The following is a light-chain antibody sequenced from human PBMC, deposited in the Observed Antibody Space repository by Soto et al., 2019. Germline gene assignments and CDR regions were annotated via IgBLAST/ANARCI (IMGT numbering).Light chain of an antibody. Sequence: EIVLTQSPATLSLSPGERATLSCRASQSVSNFLAWYQQIPGQAPSLLIYDASNRATGIPDRFDGGGSGTDFTLTITSLEPEDSAVYYCQQYARSSWTFGQGTKLEIK. J-gene: IGKJ1*01. CDR3: QQYARSSWT. V-gene: IGKV3-11*01. CDR1: QSVSNF. CDR2: DAS.